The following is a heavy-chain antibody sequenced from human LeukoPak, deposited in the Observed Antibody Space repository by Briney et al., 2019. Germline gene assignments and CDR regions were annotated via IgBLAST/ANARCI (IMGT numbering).Heavy chain of an antibody. V-gene: IGHV3-23*01. Sequence: GGSLRLSCAASGFIFSSYALSWVRQAPGKGLEWVSPISDSGDITYYADSVKGRFTISRDNSKNTLYLHMNSLRAEDTAVYYCGRAYSYGPNTNWGQGTLVTVSS. CDR3: GRAYSYGPNTN. CDR1: GFIFSSYA. J-gene: IGHJ4*02. CDR2: ISDSGDIT. D-gene: IGHD5-18*01.